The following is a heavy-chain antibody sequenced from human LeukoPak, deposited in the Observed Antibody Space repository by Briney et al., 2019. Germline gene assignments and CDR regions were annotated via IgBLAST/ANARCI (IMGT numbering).Heavy chain of an antibody. D-gene: IGHD5-12*01. Sequence: SVKVSCKASGGTFSSYAISWVRQAPGQGLEWMGGIIPIFGTANYAQKLQGRVTMTTDTSTSTAYMELRSLRSDDTAVYYCARDREVWLRPRRRYYFHYWGQGTLVTVSS. V-gene: IGHV1-69*05. CDR2: IIPIFGTA. CDR3: ARDREVWLRPRRRYYFHY. J-gene: IGHJ4*02. CDR1: GGTFSSYA.